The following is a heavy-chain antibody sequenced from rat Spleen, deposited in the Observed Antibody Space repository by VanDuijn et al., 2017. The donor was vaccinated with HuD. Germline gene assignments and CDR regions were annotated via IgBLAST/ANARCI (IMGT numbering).Heavy chain of an antibody. V-gene: IGHV5-29*01. Sequence: EVQLVESGGGLVQPGRSLKLSCAVSGFTFSSYDMAWVRQAPAKGLEWVAAISYDGISTYYRDSVRGRFTISSDNAKTTLYLQMDSLRSEDTATYYCASQYGYTDYFDYWGQGVMVTVSS. CDR1: GFTFSSYD. J-gene: IGHJ2*01. CDR3: ASQYGYTDYFDY. D-gene: IGHD1-4*01. CDR2: ISYDGIST.